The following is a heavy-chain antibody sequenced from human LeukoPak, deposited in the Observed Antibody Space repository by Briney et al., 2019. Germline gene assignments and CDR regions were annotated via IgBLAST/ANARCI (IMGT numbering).Heavy chain of an antibody. J-gene: IGHJ5*02. Sequence: ASVNVSCKASGYTFTSYDINWVRQATGQGLEWIRWMNPNSGNTGYAQKFQGRVTMTRNTSISTAYMELSSLRSEDTAVYYCARAVYYYDSSGYYSNTFDPWGQGTLVTVSS. CDR2: MNPNSGNT. D-gene: IGHD3-22*01. V-gene: IGHV1-8*01. CDR3: ARAVYYYDSSGYYSNTFDP. CDR1: GYTFTSYD.